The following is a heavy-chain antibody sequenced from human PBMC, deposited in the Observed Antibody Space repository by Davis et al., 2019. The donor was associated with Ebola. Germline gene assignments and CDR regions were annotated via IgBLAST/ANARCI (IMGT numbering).Heavy chain of an antibody. Sequence: SQTLSLPCSVHGGSFSGYYWSWTRSPPAKGLAWIGEITHSGRTNYNPSLKSRVTISVDTSKNQFSLKLSSVTAADTAVYYCARIYSRYCSSTSCSGRYLQHWGQGTLVTVSS. CDR1: GGSFSGYY. CDR3: ARIYSRYCSSTSCSGRYLQH. J-gene: IGHJ1*01. V-gene: IGHV4-34*01. D-gene: IGHD2-2*01. CDR2: ITHSGRT.